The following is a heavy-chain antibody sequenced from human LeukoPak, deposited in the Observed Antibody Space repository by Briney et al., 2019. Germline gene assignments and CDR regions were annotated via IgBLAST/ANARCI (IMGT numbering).Heavy chain of an antibody. CDR2: INHSGST. J-gene: IGHJ5*02. D-gene: IGHD2-2*01. CDR3: ARGSLALARYIVVVPAAIWFDP. CDR1: GGSFSGYY. Sequence: PSETLSLTCADYGGSFSGYYWSWIRQPPGKGLEWIGEINHSGSTNYNPSLKSRVTISVDTSKNQFSLKLSSVTAADTAVYYCARGSLALARYIVVVPAAIWFDPWGQGTLVTVSS. V-gene: IGHV4-34*01.